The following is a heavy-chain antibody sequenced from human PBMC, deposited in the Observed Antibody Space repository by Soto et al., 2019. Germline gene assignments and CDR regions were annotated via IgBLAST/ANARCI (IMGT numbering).Heavy chain of an antibody. CDR1: GYRFTGYY. CDR2: INPNTGDT. Sequence: GASVKVSCKSSGYRFTGYYIHWVRQAPGQGLEWMGWINPNTGDTNFAQKFQAMVTMTRDTSISTANMELNRLSSDDTAVYYCARGSGESWFEFDYWGQGTLVTVSS. D-gene: IGHD3-22*01. J-gene: IGHJ4*02. V-gene: IGHV1-2*02. CDR3: ARGSGESWFEFDY.